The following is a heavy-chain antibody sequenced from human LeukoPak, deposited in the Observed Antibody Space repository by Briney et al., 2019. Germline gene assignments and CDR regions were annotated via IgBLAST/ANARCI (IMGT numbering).Heavy chain of an antibody. Sequence: GGSLRLSCAASGFTFSNYWMSWVRQAPGKGLEWVAVISYDGSNKYYADSVKGRFTISRDNSKNTLYLQMNSLRAEDTAVYYCAKDLTSGRIAAAGFHDYWGQGTLVTVSS. D-gene: IGHD6-13*01. CDR2: ISYDGSNK. J-gene: IGHJ4*02. CDR1: GFTFSNYW. CDR3: AKDLTSGRIAAAGFHDY. V-gene: IGHV3-30*18.